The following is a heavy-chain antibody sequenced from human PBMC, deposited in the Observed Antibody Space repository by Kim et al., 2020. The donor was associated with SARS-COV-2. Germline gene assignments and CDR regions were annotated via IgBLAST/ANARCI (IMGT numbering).Heavy chain of an antibody. CDR2: ISGSGGDT. J-gene: IGHJ4*02. CDR1: GFTFSSFG. Sequence: GGSLRLSCVASGFTFSSFGMSWVRQAPGKGLEWVSAISGSGGDTNYADSVKGRFTISRDNSKSTLDLQMNSLRGEDTAVYYCAKRLSGSQANFDYWGQGTLVSVSS. D-gene: IGHD1-26*01. V-gene: IGHV3-23*01. CDR3: AKRLSGSQANFDY.